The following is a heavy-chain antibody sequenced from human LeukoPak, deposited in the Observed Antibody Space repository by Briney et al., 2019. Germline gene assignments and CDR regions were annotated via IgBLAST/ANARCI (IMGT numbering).Heavy chain of an antibody. CDR2: ISYDGSNK. V-gene: IGHV3-30*18. CDR3: AKDHSSSYVDY. J-gene: IGHJ4*02. D-gene: IGHD6-6*01. Sequence: GGSLRLSCAASGFTFSSYGMHWVRQAPGKGLEWVAVISYDGSNKYYADSVKGRFTISRDNSKNTLYLQMNSLRAEDTAVYYCAKDHSSSYVDYWGQGTLVTASS. CDR1: GFTFSSYG.